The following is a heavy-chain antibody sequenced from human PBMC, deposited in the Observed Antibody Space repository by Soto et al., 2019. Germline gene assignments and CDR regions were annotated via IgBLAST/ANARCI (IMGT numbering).Heavy chain of an antibody. J-gene: IGHJ6*02. CDR2: ISSSSSYT. CDR3: ARDMRSSSSGDLNYGMEV. CDR1: GFSLSDYY. V-gene: IGHV3-11*06. D-gene: IGHD6-6*01. Sequence: GSLRLSCEAAGFSLSDYYMSWIRQAPGRGLEWVSYISSSSSYTNYADSVKGRFTISRDNSKNSLYLQMNILRAEDTAVYYCARDMRSSSSGDLNYGMEVWGQGTTVTVSS.